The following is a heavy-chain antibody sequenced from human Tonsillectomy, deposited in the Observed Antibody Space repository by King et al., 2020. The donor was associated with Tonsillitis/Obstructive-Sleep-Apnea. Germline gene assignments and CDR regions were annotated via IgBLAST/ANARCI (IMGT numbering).Heavy chain of an antibody. CDR2: ISHAGRT. CDR3: ASALFGKRGFNC. V-gene: IGHV4-4*02. J-gene: IGHJ4*02. Sequence: QLQESDPGLVKPSGTLSLTCAVSGDSISTKYWWTWVRQPPGKGLEWIGEISHAGRTDYNPSLKSRVTLSLDKSRHEFSLQLSSVTAADTAMYYCASALFGKRGFNCWGQGTLVTVSS. CDR1: GDSISTKYW. D-gene: IGHD3-3*01.